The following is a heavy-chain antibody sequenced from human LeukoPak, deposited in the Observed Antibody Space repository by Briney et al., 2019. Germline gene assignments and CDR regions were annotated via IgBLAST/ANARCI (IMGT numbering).Heavy chain of an antibody. Sequence: GGSLRLSCAASGFTFSSYEMNWVRQAPGKGLEWVPYIRSSGSAIYYADSVKGRFTISRDNAKNSLYLQMNSLRAEETVVYYCEKDISGWGQGTLVTVSS. D-gene: IGHD6-25*01. CDR2: IRSSGSAI. CDR1: GFTFSSYE. V-gene: IGHV3-48*03. J-gene: IGHJ4*02. CDR3: EKDISG.